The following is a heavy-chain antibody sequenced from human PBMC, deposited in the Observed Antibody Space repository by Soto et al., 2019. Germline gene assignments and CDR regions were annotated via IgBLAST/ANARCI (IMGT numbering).Heavy chain of an antibody. D-gene: IGHD5-12*01. CDR3: ARKRDGYNPDWFDP. Sequence: PGGSLRLSCAASGFTVSSNYLSWVRQAPGKGLEWVSDIYSGGSTYYADSVKGRFTVSRDNSKNTLYLQMNSLRAEDTAVYYCARKRDGYNPDWFDPWGQGTLVTVSS. CDR1: GFTVSSNY. CDR2: IYSGGST. J-gene: IGHJ5*02. V-gene: IGHV3-53*01.